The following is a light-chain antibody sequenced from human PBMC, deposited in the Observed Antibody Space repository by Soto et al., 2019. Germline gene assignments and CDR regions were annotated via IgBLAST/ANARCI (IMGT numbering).Light chain of an antibody. CDR1: QSITSW. CDR3: QQYNSHDDIA. CDR2: DAS. V-gene: IGKV1-5*01. Sequence: DLPITQSPSTLSASVGDRVTITCRASQSITSWLAWYQQKPGKAPNLLIYDASSLQSGVPSRFSGSGSGTEFTLTISSLQPDDSATYYCQQYNSHDDIAFGRGTKVEIK. J-gene: IGKJ4*01.